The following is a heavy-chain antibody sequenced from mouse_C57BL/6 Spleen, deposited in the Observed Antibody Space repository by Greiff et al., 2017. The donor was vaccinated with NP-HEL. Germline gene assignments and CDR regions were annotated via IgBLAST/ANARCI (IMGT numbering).Heavy chain of an antibody. D-gene: IGHD1-1*01. CDR2: IDLNSGGT. CDR1: GYTFTSYW. J-gene: IGHJ4*01. Sequence: VQLQQPGAELVKPGASVKLSCKASGYTFTSYWMHWVKQRPGRGLEWIGRIDLNSGGTKYNEKFKSKATLTVDKPSSTAYMQLSSLTSEDSAVYYCARVYYYGSSPSSAMDYWGQGTSVTVSS. CDR3: ARVYYYGSSPSSAMDY. V-gene: IGHV1-72*01.